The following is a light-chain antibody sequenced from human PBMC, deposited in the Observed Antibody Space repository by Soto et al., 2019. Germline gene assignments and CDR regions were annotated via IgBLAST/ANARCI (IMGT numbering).Light chain of an antibody. CDR2: AAY. Sequence: LQMTRCPSARSASVGERVTSPCRASQNIGVYLNWYQKKPGKARQLLLYAAYTLQSGVSPRFSGSGSATDFTLTIISLQPEDFAIYYCQQTYASPEITCGQGTRLEIK. V-gene: IGKV1-39*01. J-gene: IGKJ5*01. CDR1: QNIGVY. CDR3: QQTYASPEIT.